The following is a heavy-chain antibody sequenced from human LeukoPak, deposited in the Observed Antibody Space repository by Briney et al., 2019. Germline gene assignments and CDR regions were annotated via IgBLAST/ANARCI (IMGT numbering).Heavy chain of an antibody. J-gene: IGHJ3*02. CDR2: IKQDGSEK. CDR1: GFTFSTNW. CDR3: AKDIGAGHDAFDI. D-gene: IGHD3-3*01. V-gene: IGHV3-7*03. Sequence: GGSLRLSCAASGFTFSTNWMTWVRQAPGKGLEWVANIKQDGSEKYYVDSVKGRFTISRDNSKNTLYLQMNSLRAEDTAVYYCAKDIGAGHDAFDIWGQGTMVTVSS.